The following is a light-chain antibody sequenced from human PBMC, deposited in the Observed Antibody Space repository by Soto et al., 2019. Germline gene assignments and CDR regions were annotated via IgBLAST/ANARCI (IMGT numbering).Light chain of an antibody. CDR1: SSDVGGYNY. J-gene: IGLJ1*01. CDR2: EVS. V-gene: IGLV2-14*01. Sequence: QSALTQPASVSGSPGQSITISCTGTSSDVGGYNYVSWYQQHPGKAPKLVIYEVSNRPSGVSNRFSGSKSGNTASLTISGLQAEDEADYYCSSYTSSSAVVFGTGTKLTVL. CDR3: SSYTSSSAVV.